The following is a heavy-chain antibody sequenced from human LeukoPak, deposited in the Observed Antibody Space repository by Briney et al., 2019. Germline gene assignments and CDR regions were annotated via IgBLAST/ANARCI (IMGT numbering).Heavy chain of an antibody. Sequence: SETLSLTCTVSGGSISSYYWNWIRQPPGKGLEWIGYIYYSGSTNYNPSLKSRITMSVDTSKNQFSLKLSSVTAADTAVYYCAREQYYGDYDWFDPWGQGTLVTVSS. V-gene: IGHV4-59*01. J-gene: IGHJ5*02. CDR3: AREQYYGDYDWFDP. D-gene: IGHD4-17*01. CDR2: IYYSGST. CDR1: GGSISSYY.